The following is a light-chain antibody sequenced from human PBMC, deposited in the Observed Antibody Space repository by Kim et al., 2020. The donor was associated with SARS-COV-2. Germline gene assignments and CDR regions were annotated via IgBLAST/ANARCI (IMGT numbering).Light chain of an antibody. CDR2: GAS. J-gene: IGKJ5*01. CDR1: QDIRND. V-gene: IGKV1-17*01. Sequence: ATVGDIVTITGLASQDIRNDLGWYQQNPGRAPKRLIYGASSLQSVVPSRFSGSGSGTEFTLTISSLQPEDCATYFCLQHNTYPITFGQGTRLEIK. CDR3: LQHNTYPIT.